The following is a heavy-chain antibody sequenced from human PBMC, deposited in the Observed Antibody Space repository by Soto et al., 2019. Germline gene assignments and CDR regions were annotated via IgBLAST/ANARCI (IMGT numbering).Heavy chain of an antibody. CDR2: IIPIFGTA. J-gene: IGHJ6*02. Sequence: SVQDSCQASGGTIRRYAISWVRQAPVQGLEWMGGIIPIFGTANYAQKFQGRVTITADESTSTAYMELSSLRSEDTAVYYCARVPRATYYYYGMDVWGQGTTVTVSS. CDR3: ARVPRATYYYYGMDV. V-gene: IGHV1-69*13. CDR1: GGTIRRYA. D-gene: IGHD1-26*01.